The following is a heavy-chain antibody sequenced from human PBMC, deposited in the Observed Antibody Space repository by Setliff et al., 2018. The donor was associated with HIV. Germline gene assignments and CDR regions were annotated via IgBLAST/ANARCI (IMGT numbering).Heavy chain of an antibody. D-gene: IGHD5-18*01. J-gene: IGHJ4*02. V-gene: IGHV4-4*07. Sequence: PSETLSLTCTVSGDSIGYYYWSWIRQPAGRGLEWMGRIHTSGSTNYNPSLTSRVTLSVDTSKNQFFLKLTSLSAADTAVYYCARQVGSQYSYWAYYFDSWGQGALVTVSS. CDR1: GDSIGYYY. CDR3: ARQVGSQYSYWAYYFDS. CDR2: IHTSGST.